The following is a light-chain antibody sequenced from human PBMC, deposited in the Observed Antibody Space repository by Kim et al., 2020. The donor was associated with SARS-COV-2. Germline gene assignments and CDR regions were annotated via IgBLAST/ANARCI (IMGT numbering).Light chain of an antibody. J-gene: IGKJ1*01. CDR1: RNIATW. V-gene: IGKV1-5*03. CDR3: QQNKSYPWT. Sequence: SASIGDRVTITCRASRNIATWVAWYQQKPGEAPRLLIYKASNLKSGVPSRFSGSGSGTEFTLTTDSLQADDLATYYCQQNKSYPWTFGQGTKLEI. CDR2: KAS.